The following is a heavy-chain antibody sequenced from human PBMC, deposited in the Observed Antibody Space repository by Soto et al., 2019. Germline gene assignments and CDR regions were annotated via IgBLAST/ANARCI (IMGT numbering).Heavy chain of an antibody. J-gene: IGHJ6*02. V-gene: IGHV3-53*01. CDR2: IYSGGST. Sequence: EVQLVESGGGLIQPGGSLRLSCAASGFTVSSNYMSWVRQAPGKGLEWVSVIYSGGSTYYADSVKGRFTISRDNSKNTLYLQMNSLRAEETAVYYCARAQGPGVYYYYGMDVWGQGTTVTVSS. D-gene: IGHD3-10*01. CDR1: GFTVSSNY. CDR3: ARAQGPGVYYYYGMDV.